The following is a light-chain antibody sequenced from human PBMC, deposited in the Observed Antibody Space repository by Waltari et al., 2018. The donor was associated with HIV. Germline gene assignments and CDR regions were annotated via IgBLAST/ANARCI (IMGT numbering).Light chain of an antibody. CDR2: DVF. CDR1: SSDIGAYEY. V-gene: IGLV2-14*03. J-gene: IGLJ2*01. Sequence: QSALTQPASVSGSPRQSITISCTGTSSDIGAYEYVSWYRQHPDKAPQLLIYDVFYRPSGVSHRFSGSKSGNTASLTSSGLQAEDEAVYSCSSYTTTNTIIFGGGTKLTVL. CDR3: SSYTTTNTII.